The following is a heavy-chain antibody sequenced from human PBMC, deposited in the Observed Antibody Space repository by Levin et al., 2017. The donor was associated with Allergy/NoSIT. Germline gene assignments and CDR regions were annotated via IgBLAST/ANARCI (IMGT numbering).Heavy chain of an antibody. CDR2: ISYDGRDE. V-gene: IGHV3-30*03. D-gene: IGHD3-10*01. CDR1: GFTFSNFG. J-gene: IGHJ4*02. Sequence: QPGGSLRLSCAASGFTFSNFGIHWVRQAPGKGLEWVAVISYDGRDEYYADSVKGRFTISRDNSKNTLYLQMNSLRAEDTAVYYCASPPAKVRGGDYFDYWGQGTLVTVSS. CDR3: ASPPAKVRGGDYFDY.